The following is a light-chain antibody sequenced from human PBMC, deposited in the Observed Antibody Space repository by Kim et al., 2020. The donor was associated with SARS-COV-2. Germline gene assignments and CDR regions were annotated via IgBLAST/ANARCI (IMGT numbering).Light chain of an antibody. CDR3: AAWDDSLNGAV. CDR2: SNS. V-gene: IGLV1-44*01. Sequence: ELTQPPSASGTPGQRVTISCSGSSSNIGINTVNWYQQLPGTAPKLLIYSNSQRPSGVPDRFSGSKSGTSASLAISGLQSEDEADYYCAAWDDSLNGAVFGGGTQLTVL. J-gene: IGLJ7*01. CDR1: SSNIGINT.